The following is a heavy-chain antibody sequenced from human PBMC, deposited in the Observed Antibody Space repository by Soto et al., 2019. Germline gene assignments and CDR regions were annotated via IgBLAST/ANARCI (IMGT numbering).Heavy chain of an antibody. CDR1: GYTFSTYC. CDR3: AREWTGGDAFDI. J-gene: IGHJ3*02. D-gene: IGHD3-10*01. CDR2: INTSNHYT. Sequence: QVQLVQSGAEVKKPGASVKVSCKASGYTFSTYCISWVRQAPGQGLEWMGWINTSNHYTKSAQRFQGRVTVTTDTSTSTCYMELRSLRYDDTAVYYCAREWTGGDAFDIWGQGTMVTVTS. V-gene: IGHV1-18*01.